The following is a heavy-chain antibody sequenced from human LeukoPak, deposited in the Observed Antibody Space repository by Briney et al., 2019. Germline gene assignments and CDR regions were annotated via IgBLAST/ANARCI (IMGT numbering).Heavy chain of an antibody. V-gene: IGHV3-30*03. CDR3: ATGSYLDY. J-gene: IGHJ4*02. CDR1: GFTFSSYG. Sequence: GTSLRLSCAASGFTFSSYGMHWVRQAPGKGLEWVAVILYDGSNKYYADSVKGRFTISRDNSKNSLYLQMNSLRAEDTAVYYCATGSYLDYWGQGTLVTVSS. D-gene: IGHD3-10*01. CDR2: ILYDGSNK.